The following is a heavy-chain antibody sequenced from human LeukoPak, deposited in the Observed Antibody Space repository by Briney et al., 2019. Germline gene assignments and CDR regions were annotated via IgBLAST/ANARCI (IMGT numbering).Heavy chain of an antibody. D-gene: IGHD1-7*01. CDR2: IYYSGST. CDR3: ARGRGPEWNYFGKNFDY. J-gene: IGHJ4*02. Sequence: PSETLSLTCTVSGGSISSSSYSWGCIRQPPGKGLVWNVSIYYSGSTYYNPSLKRRVTISVDTSNNQFSLKLISVTAAETAVYYCARGRGPEWNYFGKNFDYWGRGTLVTVSS. V-gene: IGHV4-39*07. CDR1: GGSISSSSYS.